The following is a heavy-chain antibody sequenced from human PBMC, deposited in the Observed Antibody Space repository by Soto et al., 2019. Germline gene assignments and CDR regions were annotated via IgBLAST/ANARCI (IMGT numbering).Heavy chain of an antibody. CDR1: GGSISSYY. V-gene: IGHV4-59*01. CDR3: ARDMRYYYDSARAFDI. J-gene: IGHJ3*02. CDR2: IYYSGST. Sequence: SETLSLTCTVSGGSISSYYWSWIRQPPGKGLEWIGYIYYSGSTNYNPSLKSRVTISVDTSKNQFSLKLSSVTAADTAVYYCARDMRYYYDSARAFDIWGQGTMVT. D-gene: IGHD3-22*01.